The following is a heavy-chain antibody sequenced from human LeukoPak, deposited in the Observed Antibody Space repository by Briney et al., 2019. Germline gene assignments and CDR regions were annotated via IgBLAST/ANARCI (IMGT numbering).Heavy chain of an antibody. D-gene: IGHD2-8*01. CDR2: MSGSGSTI. CDR1: GFTFINYE. J-gene: IGHJ4*02. Sequence: GGSLRLSCAASGFTFINYEMTWVRQAPGKGLEWVSYMSGSGSTIYYADSVKGRFTISRDNAKNSLYPQMNSLRAEDTAVYYCARMFTNYGLAFDSWGQGTLVTVSS. CDR3: ARMFTNYGLAFDS. V-gene: IGHV3-48*03.